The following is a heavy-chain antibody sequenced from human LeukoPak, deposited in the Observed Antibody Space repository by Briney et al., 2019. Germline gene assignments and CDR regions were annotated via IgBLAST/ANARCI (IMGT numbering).Heavy chain of an antibody. J-gene: IGHJ5*02. CDR1: GFTFSTYR. CDR2: ITSSSSYI. Sequence: GGSLRLSCAASGFTFSTYRMTWVRQAPGKGLEWVSSITSSSSYIYYADSVKGRFTISRDNAKNSLYLRMNTLRAEDTAVYYCARFDCSSTSCYTGWLDPWGQGTLVTVSS. CDR3: ARFDCSSTSCYTGWLDP. V-gene: IGHV3-21*01. D-gene: IGHD2-2*02.